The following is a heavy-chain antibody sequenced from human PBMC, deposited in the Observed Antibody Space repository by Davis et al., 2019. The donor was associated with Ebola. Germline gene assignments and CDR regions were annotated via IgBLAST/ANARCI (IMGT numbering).Heavy chain of an antibody. Sequence: GESLKISCAASGFTFSSYAMSWVRQAPGKGLEWVSAISGSGGSTYYADSVKGRFTISRDNAKNSLYLQMNSLRAEDTAVYYCARSATVSTGRFDYWGQGTLVTVSS. CDR1: GFTFSSYA. J-gene: IGHJ4*02. D-gene: IGHD2-8*02. CDR3: ARSATVSTGRFDY. CDR2: ISGSGGST. V-gene: IGHV3-23*01.